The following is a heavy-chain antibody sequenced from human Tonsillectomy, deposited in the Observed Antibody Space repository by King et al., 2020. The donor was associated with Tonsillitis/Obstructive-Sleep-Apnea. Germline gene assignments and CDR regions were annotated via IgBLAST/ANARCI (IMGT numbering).Heavy chain of an antibody. V-gene: IGHV3-11*06. J-gene: IGHJ4*02. CDR1: GFTFSDYY. CDR2: ISSSSSYT. D-gene: IGHD3-22*01. CDR3: ARGEYYYDSSGYYFDY. Sequence: VQLVESGGGLVKPGGSLRLSCAASGFTFSDYYMSWIRQAPGKGLEWVSYISSSSSYTNYADCVKGRFTISRDNAKNSLYLQMNSLRAEDTAVYYCARGEYYYDSSGYYFDYWGQGTLVTVSS.